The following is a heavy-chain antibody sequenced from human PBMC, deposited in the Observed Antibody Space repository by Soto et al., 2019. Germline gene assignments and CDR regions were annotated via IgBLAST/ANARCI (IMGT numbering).Heavy chain of an antibody. CDR3: AKDGRSGWDTSYYYYYYGMDV. CDR1: GFTFSSYG. J-gene: IGHJ6*02. D-gene: IGHD6-19*01. V-gene: IGHV3-30*18. CDR2: ISYDGSNK. Sequence: GGSLRLSCAASGFTFSSYGMHWVRQAPGKGLEWVAVISYDGSNKYYADSVKGRFTISRDNSKNTLYLQMNSLRGEDTAVYYCAKDGRSGWDTSYYYYYYGMDVWGQGTTVTVSS.